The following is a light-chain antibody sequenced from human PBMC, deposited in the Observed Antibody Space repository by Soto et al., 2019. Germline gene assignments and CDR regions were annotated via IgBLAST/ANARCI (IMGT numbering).Light chain of an antibody. CDR2: GAS. CDR3: QQYTNWPPIT. CDR1: QSVSKS. J-gene: IGKJ5*01. V-gene: IGKV3-15*01. Sequence: EIVMTQSPATLSVSPGERATLSCRASQSVSKSLAWYQQKPGQAPRLLIFGASTRATGIPARFSGSGSETEFTLTISSLQSGDFAVYYCQQYTNWPPITFGQGTRLEIK.